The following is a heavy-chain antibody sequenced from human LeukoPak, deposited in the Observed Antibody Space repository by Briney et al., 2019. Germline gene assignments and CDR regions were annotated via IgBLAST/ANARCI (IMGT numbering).Heavy chain of an antibody. J-gene: IGHJ4*02. CDR1: GGSISSGDYY. CDR3: AREVGSSRGLGD. D-gene: IGHD3-16*01. V-gene: IGHV4-30-4*01. CDR2: IYYSGST. Sequence: PSETLSLTCTVSGGSISSGDYYWSWIRQPPGKGLEWIGYIYYSGSTHYNPSLKSRVTISVDTSKNQFSLKLSSVTAADTAVYYCAREVGSSRGLGDWGQGTLVTVSS.